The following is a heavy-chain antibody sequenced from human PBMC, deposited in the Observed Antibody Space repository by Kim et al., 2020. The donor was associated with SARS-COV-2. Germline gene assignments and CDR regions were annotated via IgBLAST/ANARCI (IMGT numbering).Heavy chain of an antibody. Sequence: GGSLRLSCTTSGFTFTGYAMSWVRQVPGKGLEWVSSIDGSDGTTYYVDSVKGRFTISRDNSKNTLYLQMNSLRADDTAVYYCMKGGWGWIWDHWGQGT. CDR1: GFTFTGYA. D-gene: IGHD2-2*03. V-gene: IGHV3-23*01. CDR2: IDGSDGTT. J-gene: IGHJ4*02. CDR3: MKGGWGWIWDH.